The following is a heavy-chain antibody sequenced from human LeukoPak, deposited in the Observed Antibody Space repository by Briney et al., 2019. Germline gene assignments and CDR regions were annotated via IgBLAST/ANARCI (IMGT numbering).Heavy chain of an antibody. J-gene: IGHJ4*02. CDR3: ARDTPYYYYDSSGHPDY. D-gene: IGHD3-22*01. CDR2: IWYDGSNK. CDR1: GFTFSSYG. Sequence: GGSLRLSCAASGFTFSSYGMHWVRQAPGKGLEWVAVIWYDGSNKYYADSVKGRSTISRDNSKNTLYLQMNSLRAEDTAVYYCARDTPYYYYDSSGHPDYWGQGTLVTVSS. V-gene: IGHV3-33*01.